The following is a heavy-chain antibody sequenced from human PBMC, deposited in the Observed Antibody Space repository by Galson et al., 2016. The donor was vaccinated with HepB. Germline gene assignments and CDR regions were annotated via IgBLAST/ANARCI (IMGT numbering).Heavy chain of an antibody. D-gene: IGHD1-14*01. CDR1: GFTFSTYA. CDR3: ATGRRGRQYNGNWFDP. Sequence: LRLSCAASGFTFSTYAMSWVRQPPGKGLEWIGEINHSGSTNYNPSLKSRVTISVDTSKNQFSLKLRSVTAADTAVYYCATGRRGRQYNGNWFDPWGQGTLVTVSS. V-gene: IGHV4-34*08. J-gene: IGHJ5*02. CDR2: INHSGST.